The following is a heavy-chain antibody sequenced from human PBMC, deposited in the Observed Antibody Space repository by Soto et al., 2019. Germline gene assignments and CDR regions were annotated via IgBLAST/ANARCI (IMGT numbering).Heavy chain of an antibody. D-gene: IGHD2-2*02. CDR3: ASTVVPAAISPAAYYGMDV. J-gene: IGHJ6*02. CDR1: GFTVSSNY. V-gene: IGHV3-53*01. Sequence: GGSLRLSCAASGFTVSSNYMSWVRQAPGKGLEWVSVIYSGGSTYYADSVKGRFTISRDNSKNTLYLQMNSLRAEDTAVYYCASTVVPAAISPAAYYGMDVWGQGTTVTVSS. CDR2: IYSGGST.